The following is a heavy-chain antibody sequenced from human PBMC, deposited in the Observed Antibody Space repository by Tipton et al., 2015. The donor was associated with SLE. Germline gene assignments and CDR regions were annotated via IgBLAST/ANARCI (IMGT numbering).Heavy chain of an antibody. V-gene: IGHV4-34*01. D-gene: IGHD3-3*01. CDR2: INHSGST. Sequence: TLSLTCAVYGGSLSGYYWSWIRQPPGKGLEWIGEINHSGSTNYNPSLKSRVTISVDTSKNQFSLRLSSVTAADTAIYYCARGNGFASYYFDYWGQGTLVTVSS. CDR3: ARGNGFASYYFDY. CDR1: GGSLSGYY. J-gene: IGHJ4*02.